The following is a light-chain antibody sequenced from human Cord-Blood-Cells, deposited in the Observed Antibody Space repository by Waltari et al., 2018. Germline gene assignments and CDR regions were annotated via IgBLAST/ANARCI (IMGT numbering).Light chain of an antibody. J-gene: IGLJ3*02. Sequence: QSALTQPASVSGSPGQSITISRPGTSSHVGGYNLIPWYQQHPGKAPKLRIYEGSKRPSGVSNRFSGSKSGNTASLTISGLQAEDEADYYCCSYAGSSTWVFGGGTKLTVL. CDR1: SSHVGGYNL. CDR3: CSYAGSSTWV. V-gene: IGLV2-23*01. CDR2: EGS.